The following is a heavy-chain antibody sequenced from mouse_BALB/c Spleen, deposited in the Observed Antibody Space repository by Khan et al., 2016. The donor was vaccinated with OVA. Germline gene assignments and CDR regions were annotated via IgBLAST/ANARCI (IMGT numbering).Heavy chain of an antibody. V-gene: IGHV9-1*02. J-gene: IGHJ1*01. CDR2: INTYTGEP. CDR1: GFTFTNYG. CDR3: ARIASYWYSDF. Sequence: QVQLKESGPELKKPGETVKISCKASGFTFTNYGMNWVKQAPGKGLKWMGWINTYTGEPTYGDDFKGRFALSLDTSASTAFLQINNLVNEDMATYYCARIASYWYSDFWGEGTTVTVSS.